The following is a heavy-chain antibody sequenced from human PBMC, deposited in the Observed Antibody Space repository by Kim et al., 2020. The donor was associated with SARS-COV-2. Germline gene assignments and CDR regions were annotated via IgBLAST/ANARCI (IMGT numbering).Heavy chain of an antibody. D-gene: IGHD2-8*02. J-gene: IGHJ6*02. Sequence: GGSLRLSCAASGFTFDDYAMHWVRQAPGKGLEWVSGISWNSGSIGYADSVKGRFTISRDNAKNSLYLQMNSLRAEDTALYYCAKDIDPGGGDYYGMDVWGQGTTVTVSS. CDR3: AKDIDPGGGDYYGMDV. V-gene: IGHV3-9*01. CDR2: ISWNSGSI. CDR1: GFTFDDYA.